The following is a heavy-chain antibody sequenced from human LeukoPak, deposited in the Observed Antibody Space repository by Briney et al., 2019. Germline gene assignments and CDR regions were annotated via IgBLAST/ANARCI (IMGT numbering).Heavy chain of an antibody. CDR1: GGTFSTYE. CDR2: LTPIFGTA. V-gene: IGHV1-69*01. J-gene: IGHJ4*02. CDR3: ARPEVATTYFDF. D-gene: IGHD5-12*01. Sequence: SVKVSCKVSGGTFSTYEINWVRQAPGQGLEWMGGLTPIFGTADYAQKFQGRVKITADESTSTGCMELSSLTSEDTAVYYCARPEVATTYFDFWGQGTLVTVSS.